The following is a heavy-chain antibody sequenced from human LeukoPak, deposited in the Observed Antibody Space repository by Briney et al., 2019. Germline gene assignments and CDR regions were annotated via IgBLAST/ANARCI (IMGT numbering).Heavy chain of an antibody. CDR2: ISSSSSTI. Sequence: GGSLRLSCAASGFTFSDYYMSWIRQAPGKGLEWVSYISSSSSTIYYADSVKGRFTISRDNAKNSLYLQMNSLRDEDTAVYYCARSSYVWGSYRYTGFDYWGQGTLVTVSS. CDR3: ARSSYVWGSYRYTGFDY. V-gene: IGHV3-11*04. D-gene: IGHD3-16*02. J-gene: IGHJ4*02. CDR1: GFTFSDYY.